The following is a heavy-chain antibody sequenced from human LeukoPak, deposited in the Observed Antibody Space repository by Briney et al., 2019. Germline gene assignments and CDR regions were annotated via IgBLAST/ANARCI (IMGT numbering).Heavy chain of an antibody. Sequence: PGGSLRLSCAASGFTFSRFNMNWVRQAPGKGLELVSSITSSGTYIYYADSVKGRFTISRDNAKNSLSLQMNSLRVEDTAVYYCARPFYYDTNGGEGMDVWGQGTTVTVSS. J-gene: IGHJ6*02. V-gene: IGHV3-21*01. CDR1: GFTFSRFN. CDR3: ARPFYYDTNGGEGMDV. D-gene: IGHD3-22*01. CDR2: ITSSGTYI.